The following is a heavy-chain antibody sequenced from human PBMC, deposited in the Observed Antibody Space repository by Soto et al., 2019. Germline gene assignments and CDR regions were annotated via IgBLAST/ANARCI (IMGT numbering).Heavy chain of an antibody. CDR3: ASLGAAPGRVLFLWEYYYYGMDV. V-gene: IGHV1-69*13. CDR1: GYTFTGYY. J-gene: IGHJ6*02. Sequence: ASVKVSCKASGYTFTGYYIHWVRQAPGQGLEWMGWINPIFGTANYAQKFQGRVTITADESTSTAYMELSSLRSEDTAVYYCASLGAAPGRVLFLWEYYYYGMDVWGQGTTVTVSS. D-gene: IGHD3-16*01. CDR2: INPIFGTA.